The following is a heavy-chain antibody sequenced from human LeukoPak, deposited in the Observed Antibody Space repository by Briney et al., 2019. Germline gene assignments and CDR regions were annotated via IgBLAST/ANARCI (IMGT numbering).Heavy chain of an antibody. D-gene: IGHD6-13*01. Sequence: SETLSLTCTVSGGSISSYYWSWIRQPPGKGLEWIGYIYYSGSTNYNPSLKSRVTISVDTSKNQFSLKLSSVTAADTAVYYCARGFGIAAAVDPWGQGTLVTVSS. CDR2: IYYSGST. J-gene: IGHJ5*02. V-gene: IGHV4-59*12. CDR1: GGSISSYY. CDR3: ARGFGIAAAVDP.